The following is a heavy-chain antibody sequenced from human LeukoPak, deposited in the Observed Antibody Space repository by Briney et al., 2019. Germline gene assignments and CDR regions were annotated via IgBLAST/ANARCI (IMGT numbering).Heavy chain of an antibody. CDR2: MNPNSGNT. CDR1: GYTFTSYD. J-gene: IGHJ6*02. Sequence: GASVKVSCKASGYTFTSYDINWVRQATGQGLEWMGWMNPNSGNTGYAQKFQGRVTMTRNTSISTAYMELSSLRSEDTAVYYCARSQRYYDILTGYNLNLYYYYGMDVWGQGTTVTVSS. D-gene: IGHD3-9*01. CDR3: ARSQRYYDILTGYNLNLYYYYGMDV. V-gene: IGHV1-8*01.